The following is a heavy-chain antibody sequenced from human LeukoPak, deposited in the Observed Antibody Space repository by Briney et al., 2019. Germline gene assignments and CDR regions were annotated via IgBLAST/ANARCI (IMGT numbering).Heavy chain of an antibody. CDR3: ARERGEVLGAVAGTDWFDP. D-gene: IGHD6-19*01. V-gene: IGHV1-8*01. CDR1: GYTFTSYD. J-gene: IGHJ5*02. Sequence: ASVKVSCKASGYTFTSYDINWVRQATGQGLEWMGWMNPNSGNTGYAQKFQGRVAMTRDTSMSTAYMELSSLRSEDTAVYYCARERGEVLGAVAGTDWFDPWGQGTLVTVSS. CDR2: MNPNSGNT.